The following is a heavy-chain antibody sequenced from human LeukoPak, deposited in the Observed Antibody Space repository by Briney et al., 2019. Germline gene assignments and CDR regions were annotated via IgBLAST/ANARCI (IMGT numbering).Heavy chain of an antibody. D-gene: IGHD2-2*01. Sequence: GGSLRLSCAASGFTFSSYSMNWVRQAPGKGLEWVSSMTSSSCYIYYADSVKGRFTISRDNAKNSLYLQMNSLRAEDTAVYYCARDRDIVVVPAGIDYWGQGTLVTVSS. CDR3: ARDRDIVVVPAGIDY. CDR2: MTSSSCYI. CDR1: GFTFSSYS. V-gene: IGHV3-21*01. J-gene: IGHJ4*02.